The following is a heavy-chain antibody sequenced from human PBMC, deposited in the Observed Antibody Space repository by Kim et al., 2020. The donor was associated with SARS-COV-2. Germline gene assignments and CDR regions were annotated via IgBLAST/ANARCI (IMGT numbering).Heavy chain of an antibody. CDR1: GFTFDDYA. CDR3: AKAIADSGSYWYFDY. V-gene: IGHV3-9*01. CDR2: ISWNSGSI. D-gene: IGHD1-26*01. Sequence: GGSLRLSCAASGFTFDDYAMHWVRQAPGKGLEWVSGISWNSGSIGYADSVKGRFTISRDNAKNSLYLQMNSLRAEDTALYYCAKAIADSGSYWYFDYWGQGTLVTVSS. J-gene: IGHJ4*02.